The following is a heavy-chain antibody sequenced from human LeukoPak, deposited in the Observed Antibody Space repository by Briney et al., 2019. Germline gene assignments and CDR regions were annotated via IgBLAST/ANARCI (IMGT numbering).Heavy chain of an antibody. V-gene: IGHV1-8*01. CDR1: GYTFTSYD. Sequence: ASVKVSCKASGYTFTSYDINWVRQATGQGLEWMGWMNPNSGNIGYAQKFQGRVTITRNTSISTAYMELSSLRSEDTAVYYCATYCSSWYADYWGQGTLVTVSS. CDR2: MNPNSGNI. CDR3: ATYCSSWYADY. D-gene: IGHD6-13*01. J-gene: IGHJ4*02.